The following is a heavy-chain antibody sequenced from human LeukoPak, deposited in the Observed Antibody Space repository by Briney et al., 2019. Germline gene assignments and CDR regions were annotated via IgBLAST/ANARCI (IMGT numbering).Heavy chain of an antibody. J-gene: IGHJ5*02. V-gene: IGHV1-69*04. CDR3: ARDPPRIAVAGQYNWFDP. Sequence: ASVKVSCKASGGTFSSYAISWVRQAPGQGLEWMGRIIPILGIANYAQKFQGRVTITADKSTSTAYMELSSLRFEDTAVYYCARDPPRIAVAGQYNWFDPWGQGTLVTVSS. CDR2: IIPILGIA. D-gene: IGHD6-19*01. CDR1: GGTFSSYA.